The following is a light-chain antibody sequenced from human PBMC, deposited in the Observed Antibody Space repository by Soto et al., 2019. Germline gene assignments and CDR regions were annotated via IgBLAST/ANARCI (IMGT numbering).Light chain of an antibody. CDR2: AGS. J-gene: IGLJ1*01. CDR1: SSDIGNYNL. CDR3: CSYSGSSTYV. Sequence: QSVLTQPASVSGSPGQSITISCTGTSSDIGNYNLVSWYQHHPGKAPKLIIYAGSKRPSGLSTRFSGSVSGSTASLTIYGLQAEDEADYYCCSYSGSSTYVFGTGTKMTVL. V-gene: IGLV2-23*01.